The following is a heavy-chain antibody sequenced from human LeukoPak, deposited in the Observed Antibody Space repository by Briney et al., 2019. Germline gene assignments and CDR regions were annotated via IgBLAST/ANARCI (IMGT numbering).Heavy chain of an antibody. Sequence: GGSLRLSCAASGIRFTSHWMNWVRQAPGKGLEWVASIRKDGGDKKYVDSVKGRFTISRDLAQNSLFLQMNSLRAEDTAVYYCASAYASYDFWSGYENFDFWGQGPLVTVSS. J-gene: IGHJ4*02. CDR2: IRKDGGDK. CDR3: ASAYASYDFWSGYENFDF. D-gene: IGHD3-3*01. CDR1: GIRFTSHW. V-gene: IGHV3-7*01.